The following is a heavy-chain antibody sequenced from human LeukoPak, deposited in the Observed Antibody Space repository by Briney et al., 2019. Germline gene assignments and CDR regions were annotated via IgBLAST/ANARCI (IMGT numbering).Heavy chain of an antibody. CDR3: ASGVLAAMVPDY. V-gene: IGHV3-74*01. CDR1: GFTFSSYW. Sequence: PGGSLRLACAASGFTFSSYWMHWVRQAPGKGLVWISRISGGGSATSYADFVKGRFTISRDNDQNTLYLQMNSLRPEDTAVYYCASGVLAAMVPDYWGQGILVTVSS. J-gene: IGHJ4*02. CDR2: ISGGGSAT. D-gene: IGHD5-18*01.